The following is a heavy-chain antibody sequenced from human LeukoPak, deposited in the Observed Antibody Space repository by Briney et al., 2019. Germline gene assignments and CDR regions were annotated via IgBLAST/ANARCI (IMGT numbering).Heavy chain of an antibody. Sequence: PSETLSLTCTVSGGSISSYYWSWIRQPPGKGLEWIGYIYYSGSTNYNPSLKSRVTISVDTSKNQFSLKLSSVTAADTAVYYCASDLYCSSTSCYPGGFQHWGQGTLVTVSS. V-gene: IGHV4-59*01. J-gene: IGHJ1*01. CDR1: GGSISSYY. CDR3: ASDLYCSSTSCYPGGFQH. CDR2: IYYSGST. D-gene: IGHD2-2*01.